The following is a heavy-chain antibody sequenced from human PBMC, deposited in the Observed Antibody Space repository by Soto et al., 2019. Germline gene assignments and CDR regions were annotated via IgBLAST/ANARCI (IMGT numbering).Heavy chain of an antibody. CDR2: TFYRSKWYN. CDR1: RDTVSSNTAT. Sequence: QVQLQQSGPGLVKPSQTLSLTCAISRDTVSSNTATWNWIRQSPSRGLEWLGRTFYRSKWYNDYASLLTSRITLHPDTPTTQFSRQLKSVTPEDTAVYYCSSDLVTNTRGGGGMDVWGHGTTVTVSS. V-gene: IGHV6-1*01. CDR3: SSDLVTNTRGGGGMDV. J-gene: IGHJ6*02. D-gene: IGHD3-16*01.